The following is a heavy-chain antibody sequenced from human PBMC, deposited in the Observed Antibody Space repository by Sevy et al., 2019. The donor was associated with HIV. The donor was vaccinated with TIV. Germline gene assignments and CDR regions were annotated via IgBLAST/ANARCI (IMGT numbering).Heavy chain of an antibody. D-gene: IGHD2-2*01. Sequence: GGSLRLSCTASGFDFPNAWMNWIRQVPGKGLEWVANIKYDGSEIYYVDSVRGRFTISKDNARNLVYLQMNSLRAEDTALYYCVRAIVIEGSFWGQGTLVTVSS. CDR1: GFDFPNAW. V-gene: IGHV3-7*01. J-gene: IGHJ4*02. CDR2: IKYDGSEI. CDR3: VRAIVIEGSF.